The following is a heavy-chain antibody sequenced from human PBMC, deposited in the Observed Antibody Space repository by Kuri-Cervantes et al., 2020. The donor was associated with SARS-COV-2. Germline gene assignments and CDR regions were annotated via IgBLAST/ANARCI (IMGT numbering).Heavy chain of an antibody. Sequence: GESLKISCAASGFTFSSYAVHWVRQVPGKGLEWVAIISYDGTKKYYAGSVKGRFTISRGNSKNTLYLQMNSLRADDTALYYCARDLFFFGDGFNGFDYWGQGTLVTVSS. CDR1: GFTFSSYA. CDR2: ISYDGTKK. CDR3: ARDLFFFGDGFNGFDY. D-gene: IGHD5-24*01. J-gene: IGHJ4*02. V-gene: IGHV3-30-3*01.